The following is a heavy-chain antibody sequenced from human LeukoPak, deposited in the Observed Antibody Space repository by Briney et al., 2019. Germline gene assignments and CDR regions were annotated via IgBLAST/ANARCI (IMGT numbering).Heavy chain of an antibody. Sequence: GGSLRLSCAASGFTFSSYSMNWVSQAPGKGLDWVSSISSSSSYIYYADSVKGRFTISRDNAKISLYLQMNSLRAEDTAVYYCARDPDLRAYFDYWGQGTLVTVSS. CDR1: GFTFSSYS. J-gene: IGHJ4*02. CDR3: ARDPDLRAYFDY. CDR2: ISSSSSYI. V-gene: IGHV3-21*01. D-gene: IGHD3-3*01.